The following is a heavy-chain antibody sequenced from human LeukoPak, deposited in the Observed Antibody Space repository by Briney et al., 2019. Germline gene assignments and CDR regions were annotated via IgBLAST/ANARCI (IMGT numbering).Heavy chain of an antibody. Sequence: GGSLRLSCAASGFTFSSCAMSWVRQAPGKGLEWVTANSTGGGRTFYADSVKGRFTISRDNSKNTLYLQMNSLKAEDTAIYYCAKDPTDFDSSGQTYFDYWGQGTLVTVSS. D-gene: IGHD3-22*01. CDR1: GFTFSSCA. J-gene: IGHJ4*02. CDR3: AKDPTDFDSSGQTYFDY. CDR2: NSTGGGRT. V-gene: IGHV3-23*01.